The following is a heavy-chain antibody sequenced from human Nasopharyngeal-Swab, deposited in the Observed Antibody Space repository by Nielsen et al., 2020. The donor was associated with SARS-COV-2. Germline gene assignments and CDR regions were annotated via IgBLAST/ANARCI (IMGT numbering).Heavy chain of an antibody. CDR3: TTDFYFDY. CDR2: IGDKAHNYAT. CDR1: GFIFSESA. V-gene: IGHV3-73*01. Sequence: GESLKISCAASGFIFSESAMHWVRQASGKGLEWLGRIGDKAHNYATTYGASMKGRFTISRDDSKNTAFLQMDSLKTEDTALYYCTTDFYFDYWGQGTLVTVSS. J-gene: IGHJ4*02.